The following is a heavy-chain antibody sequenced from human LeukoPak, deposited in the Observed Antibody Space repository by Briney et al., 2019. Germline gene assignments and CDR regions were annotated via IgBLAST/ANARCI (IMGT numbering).Heavy chain of an antibody. Sequence: GGSLRLSCAASGFTFSSYSMNWVRQAPGKGLEWVSSISSSSSYIYYADSVKGRFTISRDNAKNSLYLQMNSLRAEDTAVYYCARDPPSGSHSAFDIWGQGTMVTVSS. CDR2: ISSSSSYI. J-gene: IGHJ3*02. CDR1: GFTFSSYS. CDR3: ARDPPSGSHSAFDI. V-gene: IGHV3-21*01. D-gene: IGHD1-26*01.